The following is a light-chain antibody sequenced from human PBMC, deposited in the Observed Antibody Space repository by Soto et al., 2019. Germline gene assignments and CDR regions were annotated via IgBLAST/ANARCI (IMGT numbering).Light chain of an antibody. V-gene: IGLV2-23*01. Sequence: QSALTQPASVSGSPGQSITISCTGTSSDVGSYNLVSWYQQHRVRAPKLMIYEGSKRPSGVSNRFSGSKSGNTASLTISGLQAEDEADYYCCSYAGSSTYVFGTGTKVT. J-gene: IGLJ1*01. CDR3: CSYAGSSTYV. CDR2: EGS. CDR1: SSDVGSYNL.